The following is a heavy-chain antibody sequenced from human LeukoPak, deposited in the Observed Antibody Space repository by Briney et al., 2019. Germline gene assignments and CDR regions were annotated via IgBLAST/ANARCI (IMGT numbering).Heavy chain of an antibody. D-gene: IGHD2-2*01. J-gene: IGHJ5*02. V-gene: IGHV4-4*07. CDR3: ARGAAAYWFDP. CDR2: IYTSGST. CDR1: GGSLNSYY. Sequence: PSETLSLTCTVSGGSLNSYYGGWIRQPAGKGLEWIGRIYTSGSTNYNPSLKSRVTISVDKSKNQFSLKLSSVTAADTAVYYCARGAAAYWFDPWGPGTLVTVSS.